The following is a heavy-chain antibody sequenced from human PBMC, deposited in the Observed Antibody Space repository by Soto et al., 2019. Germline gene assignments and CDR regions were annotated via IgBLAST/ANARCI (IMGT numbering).Heavy chain of an antibody. Sequence: EVQLVESGGGLVKPGGSLRLSCAASGFTFSNAWMSWVRQAPGKGLEWVGRIKSKTDGGTTDYAAPVKGRFTISRDDSKNTLYLQMNSLKTEDTAVYYCTTDLGRGSSTSCYAEEDYYYYYGMDVWGQGTTVTVSS. CDR2: IKSKTDGGTT. J-gene: IGHJ6*02. D-gene: IGHD2-2*01. V-gene: IGHV3-15*01. CDR3: TTDLGRGSSTSCYAEEDYYYYYGMDV. CDR1: GFTFSNAW.